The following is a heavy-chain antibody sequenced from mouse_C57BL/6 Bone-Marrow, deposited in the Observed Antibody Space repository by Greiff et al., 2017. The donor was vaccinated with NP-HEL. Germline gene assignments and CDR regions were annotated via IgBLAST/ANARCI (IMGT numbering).Heavy chain of an antibody. D-gene: IGHD1-1*01. V-gene: IGHV5-12*01. J-gene: IGHJ1*03. Sequence: EVHLVESGGGLVQPGGSLKLSCAASGFTFSDYYMYWVRQTPEKRLEWVAYISNGGGSTYYPDTVKGRFTISRDNAKNTLYLQMSRLKSEDTAMYYCARQDYGSSYLYWYFDVWGTGTTVTVSS. CDR1: GFTFSDYY. CDR3: ARQDYGSSYLYWYFDV. CDR2: ISNGGGST.